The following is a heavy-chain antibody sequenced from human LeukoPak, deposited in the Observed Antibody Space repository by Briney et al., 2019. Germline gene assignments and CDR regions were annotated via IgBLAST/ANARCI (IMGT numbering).Heavy chain of an antibody. D-gene: IGHD3-10*01. CDR2: IYTSGST. Sequence: MTSETLSLTCTVSGGSISSYYWSWIRQPAGKGLEWIGRIYTSGSTNYNPSLKSRVTMSVDTSKNQFSLKLSSVTAADTAVYYCARDFPRGLDYYYYMDVWGKGTTVTVSS. CDR1: GGSISSYY. V-gene: IGHV4-4*07. CDR3: ARDFPRGLDYYYYMDV. J-gene: IGHJ6*03.